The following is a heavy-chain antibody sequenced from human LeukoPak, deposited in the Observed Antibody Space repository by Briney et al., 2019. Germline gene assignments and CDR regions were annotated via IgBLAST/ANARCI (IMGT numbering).Heavy chain of an antibody. CDR1: GGSISSYY. V-gene: IGHV4-59*08. CDR2: IYYSGST. D-gene: IGHD5-18*01. J-gene: IGHJ4*02. CDR3: ARQAGYTYGFEADY. Sequence: SETLSLTCTVSGGSISSYYWSWIRQPPGKGLEWTGYIYYSGSTNYNPSLKSRVTISVDTSKNQFSLKLSSVTAADTAVYYCARQAGYTYGFEADYWGQGTLVTVSS.